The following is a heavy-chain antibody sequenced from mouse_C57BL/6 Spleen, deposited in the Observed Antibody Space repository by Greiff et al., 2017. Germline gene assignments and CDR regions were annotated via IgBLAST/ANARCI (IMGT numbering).Heavy chain of an antibody. CDR3: ASYDYDAWFAY. CDR2: INPYNGGT. CDR1: GYTFTDYY. D-gene: IGHD2-4*01. Sequence: VQLKESGPVLVKPGASVKMSCKASGYTFTDYYMNWVKQSHGKSLEWIGVINPYNGGTSYNQKFKGKATLTVDKSSSTAYMELNSLTSEDSAVXYCASYDYDAWFAYWGQGTLVTVSA. J-gene: IGHJ3*01. V-gene: IGHV1-19*01.